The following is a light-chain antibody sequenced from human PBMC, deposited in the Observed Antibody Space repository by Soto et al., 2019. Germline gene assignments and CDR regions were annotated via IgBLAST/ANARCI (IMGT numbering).Light chain of an antibody. V-gene: IGLV1-44*01. Sequence: QSVLTQAPSASGTPGQRVTISCSGSSSSIGSNTVSWYQQVPGTAPKLLIYSNDQRPPGVPDRFSGSKSGTSASLAIGGLQSEDEADYYCAAWDGSLNGWVFGGGTKLTVL. CDR2: SND. CDR3: AAWDGSLNGWV. J-gene: IGLJ3*02. CDR1: SSSIGSNT.